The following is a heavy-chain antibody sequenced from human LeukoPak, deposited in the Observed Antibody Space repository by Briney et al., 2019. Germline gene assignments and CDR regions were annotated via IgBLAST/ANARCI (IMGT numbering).Heavy chain of an antibody. J-gene: IGHJ5*02. CDR1: GFTFTSSA. Sequence: TSVKVSCKASGFTFTSSAMQWVRQARGQRLEWIGWIVVGSGNTNYAQKFQERVTITRDMSTSTAYMELSSLRSEDTAVYYCARGNWNYYDSSGYYAASWFDPWGQGTLVTVSS. D-gene: IGHD3-22*01. CDR3: ARGNWNYYDSSGYYAASWFDP. CDR2: IVVGSGNT. V-gene: IGHV1-58*02.